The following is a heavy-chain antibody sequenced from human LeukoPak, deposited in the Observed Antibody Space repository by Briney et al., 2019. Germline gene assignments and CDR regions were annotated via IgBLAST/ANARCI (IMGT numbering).Heavy chain of an antibody. Sequence: GGSLRLSCAASGFTFSSYAMHWVRQAPGKGLEWVAVISYDRSNKYYADSVKGRFTISRDNSKNTLYLQMNSLRAEDTAVYYCARDADYGGADYWGQGTLVTVSS. CDR1: GFTFSSYA. V-gene: IGHV3-30*01. CDR2: ISYDRSNK. J-gene: IGHJ4*02. D-gene: IGHD4-23*01. CDR3: ARDADYGGADY.